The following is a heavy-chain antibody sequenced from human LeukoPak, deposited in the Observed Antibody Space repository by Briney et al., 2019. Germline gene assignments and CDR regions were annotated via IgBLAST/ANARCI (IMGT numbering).Heavy chain of an antibody. V-gene: IGHV3-23*01. CDR2: ISGSGGST. CDR1: GFTFSSYA. Sequence: GGSLRLSCAASGFTFSSYAMSWVRQAPGKGLEWVSAISGSGGSTYYADSVKGRFTISRDNSKNTLYLQMNSLRAEDTAVYYCAKGPYSSSWYGPQDYWGQGTLVTVSS. J-gene: IGHJ4*02. CDR3: AKGPYSSSWYGPQDY. D-gene: IGHD6-13*01.